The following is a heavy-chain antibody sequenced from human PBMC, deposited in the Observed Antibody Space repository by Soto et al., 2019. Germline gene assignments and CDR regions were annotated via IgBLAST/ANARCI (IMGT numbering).Heavy chain of an antibody. Sequence: ASVKVSCKASGYTFTSYGISWVRQAPGQGLEWMGWISAYNGNTNYAQKLQGRVTMTTDTSTSTAYMELRSLRSDDTAVYYCARTNLDYDSSGSLSDYWGQGTLVTVSS. V-gene: IGHV1-18*01. CDR3: ARTNLDYDSSGSLSDY. D-gene: IGHD3-22*01. CDR1: GYTFTSYG. J-gene: IGHJ4*02. CDR2: ISAYNGNT.